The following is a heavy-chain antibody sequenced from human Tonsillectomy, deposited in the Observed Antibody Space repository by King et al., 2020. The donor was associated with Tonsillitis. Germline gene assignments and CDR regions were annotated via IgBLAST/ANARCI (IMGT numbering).Heavy chain of an antibody. V-gene: IGHV1-69*01. J-gene: IGHJ6*02. D-gene: IGHD3-22*01. CDR3: ARQSYYDSSGNTSNYGMDV. CDR2: IIPIFGTT. Sequence: QLVQSGAEVKKPGSSVKVSCKASGGTFSRYAISWVRQAPGQGLDWMGGIIPIFGTTNDEQKFQGRVTITADESTSTAYMELSSLRSEDTAVYYCARQSYYDSSGNTSNYGMDVWGQGTTVTVSS. CDR1: GGTFSRYA.